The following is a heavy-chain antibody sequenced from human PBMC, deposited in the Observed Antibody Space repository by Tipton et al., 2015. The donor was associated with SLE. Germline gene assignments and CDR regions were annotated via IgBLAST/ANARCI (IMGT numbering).Heavy chain of an antibody. CDR1: GASISTSGYC. CDR3: ARGVAGYYFYYYMDV. V-gene: IGHV4-39*01. Sequence: TLSLTCTVSGASISTSGYCWSWIRQPPGKGLEWIGSICYDGNTNYNPSLKSRVTISVDTPRSQFSLKLSSVTATDTAVYYCARGVAGYYFYYYMDVWGKGTTVTISS. J-gene: IGHJ6*03. CDR2: ICYDGNT. D-gene: IGHD3-10*01.